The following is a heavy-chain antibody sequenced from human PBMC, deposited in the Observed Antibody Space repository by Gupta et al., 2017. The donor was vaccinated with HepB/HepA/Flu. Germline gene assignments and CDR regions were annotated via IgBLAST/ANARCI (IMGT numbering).Heavy chain of an antibody. Sequence: QLQLQESGPGLVKPSETLSLICSVSGGSISSTNYYWNWIRQPPGKGLEWIGSMSYSGIISYNPSLKSRVTISADRSKNRFFLNLPSVSAADTALSYCATRHSVTSPVEIWGQGTMVTVSS. CDR2: MSYSGII. V-gene: IGHV4-39*01. CDR3: ATRHSVTSPVEI. CDR1: GGSISSTNYY. J-gene: IGHJ3*02. D-gene: IGHD2-15*01.